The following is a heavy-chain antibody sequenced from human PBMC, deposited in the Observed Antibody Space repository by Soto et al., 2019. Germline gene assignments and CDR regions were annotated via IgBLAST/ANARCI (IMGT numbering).Heavy chain of an antibody. D-gene: IGHD3-10*01. J-gene: IGHJ5*02. CDR3: ARTVRGVNNAYKRGWIDP. CDR1: GFTFSAFE. CDR2: ISGSGRSI. Sequence: GGSLRLSCAASGFTFSAFEMNWVRQAPGKGLEWLSYISGSGRSIFHADSLKGRFTISRDNTKNSLYLQMNSLRAEDTAVYYCARTVRGVNNAYKRGWIDPWGQGALVTVS. V-gene: IGHV3-48*03.